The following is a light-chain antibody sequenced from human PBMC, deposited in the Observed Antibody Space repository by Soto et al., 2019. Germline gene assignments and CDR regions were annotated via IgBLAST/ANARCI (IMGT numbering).Light chain of an antibody. CDR1: SSDVGGYNY. V-gene: IGLV2-11*01. J-gene: IGLJ1*01. CDR3: CSYASSSTLV. Sequence: QSALTQPRSVSGSPGQSVTISCTGTSSDVGGYNYVSWYQQHPGKAPKLMIYDVSKRPSGVPDRFSGSKSGNTASLTISGLQAEDEADYYCCSYASSSTLVFGSGTKLTVL. CDR2: DVS.